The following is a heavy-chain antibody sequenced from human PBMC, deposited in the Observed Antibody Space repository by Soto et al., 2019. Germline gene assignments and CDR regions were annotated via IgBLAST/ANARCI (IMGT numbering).Heavy chain of an antibody. CDR3: ARDWSGGATNETVTTPPVDY. V-gene: IGHV1-46*01. J-gene: IGHJ4*02. Sequence: ASVKVSCKASGYTFTSYYMHWVRQAPGQGLEWMGIINPSGGSTSYAQKFQGRVTRTRDTSTGTVYMELSSLRSEDTAGYYCARDWSGGATNETVTTPPVDYWGQGTLVTVSS. D-gene: IGHD4-4*01. CDR1: GYTFTSYY. CDR2: INPSGGST.